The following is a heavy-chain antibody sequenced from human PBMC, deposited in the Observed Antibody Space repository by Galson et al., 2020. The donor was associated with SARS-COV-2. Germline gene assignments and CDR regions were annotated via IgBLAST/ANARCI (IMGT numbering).Heavy chain of an antibody. D-gene: IGHD1-26*01. CDR1: GFTFSNYV. V-gene: IGHV3-30*04. Sequence: GGSLRLSCAASGFTFSNYVMHWVRQAPGKGPEWVAVISSDGSNSFYADSLKGRFTISRDNSKSTLYLQMNSLRAEVTAVYYCARGGEWERPYYFDYWGQGTLVTVSS. CDR3: ARGGEWERPYYFDY. J-gene: IGHJ4*02. CDR2: ISSDGSNS.